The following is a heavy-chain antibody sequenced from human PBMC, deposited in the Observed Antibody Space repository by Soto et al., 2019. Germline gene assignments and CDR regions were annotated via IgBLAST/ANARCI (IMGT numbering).Heavy chain of an antibody. CDR1: GFTFSSYS. Sequence: PGGSLRLSCAASGFTFSSYSMNWVRQAPGKGLEWVSYISSSSSTIYYADSVKGRFTISRDNAKNSLYLQMNSLRDEDTAVYYCARYSETNSSSWYVAYYYYGMDVWGQGTTVAVSS. V-gene: IGHV3-48*02. CDR2: ISSSSSTI. D-gene: IGHD6-13*01. J-gene: IGHJ6*02. CDR3: ARYSETNSSSWYVAYYYYGMDV.